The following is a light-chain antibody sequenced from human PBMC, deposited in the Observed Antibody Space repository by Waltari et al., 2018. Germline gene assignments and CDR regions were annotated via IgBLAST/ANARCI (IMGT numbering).Light chain of an antibody. V-gene: IGKV3-11*01. J-gene: IGKJ4*01. Sequence: EIVLTQSPATLSLSPGERATLSCRASQSVSTYLSWYQQKPGRAPRLLIYDASNMATGIPARFSGSGSGADFTLTISSLEPEDFALYYCLQCSTWPATFGGVTKVEI. CDR1: QSVSTY. CDR3: LQCSTWPAT. CDR2: DAS.